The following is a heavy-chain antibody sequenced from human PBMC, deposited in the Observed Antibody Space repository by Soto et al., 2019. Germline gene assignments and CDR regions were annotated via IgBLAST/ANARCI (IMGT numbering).Heavy chain of an antibody. V-gene: IGHV2-5*02. J-gene: IGHJ4*02. CDR1: GFSLSTSGVG. D-gene: IGHD3-10*01. CDR3: AHHPYYGLGTYSFDY. Sequence: QITLKESGPTLVKPTQTLTLTCTFSGFSLSTSGVGVGWIRQPPGKALEWLAVIYWDDDKRSSSSLKSRLTIXKDHSXXQVVLTMTNMVPVDTATYYCAHHPYYGLGTYSFDYWGQGILVTVSS. CDR2: IYWDDDK.